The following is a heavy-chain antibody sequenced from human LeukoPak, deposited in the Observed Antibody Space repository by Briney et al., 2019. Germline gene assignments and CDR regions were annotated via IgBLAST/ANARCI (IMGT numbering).Heavy chain of an antibody. J-gene: IGHJ4*02. CDR3: ATPYSYGRYYFDY. V-gene: IGHV3-21*01. CDR2: ISSSSSYI. CDR1: GFTFSSYS. Sequence: GGSLRLSCAASGFTFSSYSMNWVRQAPGKGLEWVSSISSSSSYIYYADSVKGRFTISRDNAKNSLYLQMNSLRAEDTAVYYCATPYSYGRYYFDYWGQGTLVTVSS. D-gene: IGHD5-18*01.